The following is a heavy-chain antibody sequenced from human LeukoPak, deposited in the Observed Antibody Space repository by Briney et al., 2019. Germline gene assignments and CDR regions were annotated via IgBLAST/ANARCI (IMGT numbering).Heavy chain of an antibody. CDR1: GFTVSSNY. Sequence: GGSLRLSCAASGFTVSSNYMSWVRQAPGKGLEWVSVIYSGGSTYYADSVKGRFTISRDNSKNTLYLQMNSLRAEDTAVYYCARARYSSSWAFDYWGQGTLVTVSS. J-gene: IGHJ4*02. D-gene: IGHD6-13*01. V-gene: IGHV3-66*01. CDR2: IYSGGST. CDR3: ARARYSSSWAFDY.